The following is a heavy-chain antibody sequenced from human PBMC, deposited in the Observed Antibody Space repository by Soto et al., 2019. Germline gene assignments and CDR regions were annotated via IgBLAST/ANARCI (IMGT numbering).Heavy chain of an antibody. V-gene: IGHV3-64D*06. CDR1: GFTFSSYA. Sequence: GGSLRLSCSASGFTFSSYAMHWVRQAPGKRLEYVSAISSNGGSTYYADSVKGRYTISRDNSKNTLYLQMSSLRAEDTAVYYCVKGSGYYYDSSGYYKPHDYYGMDVWGQGXTVTVYS. D-gene: IGHD3-22*01. CDR2: ISSNGGST. J-gene: IGHJ6*02. CDR3: VKGSGYYYDSSGYYKPHDYYGMDV.